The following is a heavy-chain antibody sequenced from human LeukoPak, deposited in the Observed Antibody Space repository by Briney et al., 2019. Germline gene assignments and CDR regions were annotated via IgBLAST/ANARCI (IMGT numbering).Heavy chain of an antibody. J-gene: IGHJ3*02. Sequence: GGSLRLSCAASGFTVSSNYMSWVRQAPGKGLEWVSSISSSSSYIYYADSVKGRFTISRDNAKNSLYLQMNSLRAEDTAVYYCARAPATRHAFDIWGQGTMVTVSS. V-gene: IGHV3-21*01. D-gene: IGHD1-14*01. CDR2: ISSSSSYI. CDR1: GFTVSSNY. CDR3: ARAPATRHAFDI.